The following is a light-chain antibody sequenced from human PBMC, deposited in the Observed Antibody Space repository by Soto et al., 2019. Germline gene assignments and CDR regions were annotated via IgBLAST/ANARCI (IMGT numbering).Light chain of an antibody. Sequence: IQLTQSPSFLSASVGDRVTITCRASQGISSYLAWYQQKPGKAPQLLIYAASTLQSGVPSRFSGSGSGTEFTLTISSLQPEDFATYYCQQVNSYPRTFGQGTKVEIK. J-gene: IGKJ1*01. CDR1: QGISSY. CDR3: QQVNSYPRT. V-gene: IGKV1-9*01. CDR2: AAS.